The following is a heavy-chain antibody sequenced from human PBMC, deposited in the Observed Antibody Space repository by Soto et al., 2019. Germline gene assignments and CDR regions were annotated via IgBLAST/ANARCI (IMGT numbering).Heavy chain of an antibody. CDR2: ISPYNDNT. D-gene: IGHD1-7*01. CDR3: ARDRAGTTGLHDY. CDR1: GYTIINYG. J-gene: IGHJ4*02. Sequence: GASVNVSCKASGYTIINYGISWVRQAPGQGLDWMGWISPYNDNTNYAQNLQGRVTMTTDTSTSTAYMELRSLRSDDTAVYYCARDRAGTTGLHDYWGQGTLVTVSS. V-gene: IGHV1-18*01.